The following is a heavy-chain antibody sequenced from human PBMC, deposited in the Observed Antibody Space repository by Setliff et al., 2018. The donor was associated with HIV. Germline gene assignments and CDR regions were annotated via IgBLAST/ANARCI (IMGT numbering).Heavy chain of an antibody. Sequence: PGGSLRLSCAASGFTFSSYAMHWVRQAPGKGLEWVAVISYDGINKYYADSVKGRFTISRDNSKNTLYLQMNSLRADDTAVYYCAREREDQDFDYSYGMDVWGQGTTVTVSS. CDR1: GFTFSSYA. J-gene: IGHJ6*02. D-gene: IGHD2-15*01. CDR3: AREREDQDFDYSYGMDV. V-gene: IGHV3-30*04. CDR2: ISYDGINK.